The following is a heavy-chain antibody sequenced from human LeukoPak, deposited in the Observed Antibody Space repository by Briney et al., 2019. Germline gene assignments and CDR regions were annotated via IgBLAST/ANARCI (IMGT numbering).Heavy chain of an antibody. J-gene: IGHJ4*02. CDR1: GYTFTSYA. D-gene: IGHD1-26*01. V-gene: IGHV1-3*01. Sequence: ASVKVSCKASGYTFTSYAMHWVRQAPGQRLEWMGWINAGNGNTKYSQKFQGRVTITRGTSASTAYMELSSLRSEDTAVYYCARDRWWEPTDFSFDYWGQGTLVTVSS. CDR3: ARDRWWEPTDFSFDY. CDR2: INAGNGNT.